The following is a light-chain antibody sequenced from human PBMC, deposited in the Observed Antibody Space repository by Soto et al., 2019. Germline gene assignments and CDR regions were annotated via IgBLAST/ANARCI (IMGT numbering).Light chain of an antibody. CDR1: PTIDSW. CDR2: KAS. Sequence: DIALTQYPSTLSASVGDRAPITCRASPTIDSWLAWYQQRPGKPPNLLIYKASTLASGVPSRFSGSGSGTDFTFTISSLQPEDIATYYCQQYDNLPLTFGGGTKVDIK. CDR3: QQYDNLPLT. J-gene: IGKJ4*01. V-gene: IGKV1-5*03.